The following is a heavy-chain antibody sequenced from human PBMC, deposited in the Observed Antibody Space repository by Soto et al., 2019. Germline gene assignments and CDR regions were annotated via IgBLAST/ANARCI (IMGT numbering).Heavy chain of an antibody. Sequence: PGGSLRLSCAASGFTFSSYGMHWVRQAPGKGLEWVAVISYDGSNKYYADSVKGRFTTSRDNSKNTLYLQMNSLRAEDTAVYYCAKDPLFVGTAMVTRSSGASDYWGQGTLVTVSS. D-gene: IGHD5-18*01. J-gene: IGHJ4*02. CDR1: GFTFSSYG. CDR2: ISYDGSNK. V-gene: IGHV3-30*18. CDR3: AKDPLFVGTAMVTRSSGASDY.